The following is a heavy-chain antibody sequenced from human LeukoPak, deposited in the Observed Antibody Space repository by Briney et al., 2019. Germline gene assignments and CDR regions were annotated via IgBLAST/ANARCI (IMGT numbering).Heavy chain of an antibody. CDR2: IKQDGTEK. D-gene: IGHD4-17*01. J-gene: IGHJ3*02. CDR1: GFNFSNYW. Sequence: GGSLRLSCAAAGFNFSNYWMTWVRQAPGKGLEWVANIKQDGTEKYYVDSVKGRFTISRDNAKNSLSLQMNSLRAVDTAVYFCARPTTVTMVDAFDIWGQGTMVTVSP. V-gene: IGHV3-7*04. CDR3: ARPTTVTMVDAFDI.